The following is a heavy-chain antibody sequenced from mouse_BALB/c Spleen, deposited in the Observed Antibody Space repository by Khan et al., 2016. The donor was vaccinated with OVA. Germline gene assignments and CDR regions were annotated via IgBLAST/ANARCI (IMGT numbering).Heavy chain of an antibody. D-gene: IGHD2-10*01. CDR2: IWGDGSS. Sequence: QVQLKESGPGLVAPSQTLSITCTVSGFSLTGYGVNWVRQPPGKGLEWLGIIWGDGSSNYNSGIKSRLRTTKDNSKSQFFLKMNSLQTDDTARYYCARAYYANYREAMAYWGQGNSVTVSS. V-gene: IGHV2-6-7*01. J-gene: IGHJ4*01. CDR3: ARAYYANYREAMAY. CDR1: GFSLTGYG.